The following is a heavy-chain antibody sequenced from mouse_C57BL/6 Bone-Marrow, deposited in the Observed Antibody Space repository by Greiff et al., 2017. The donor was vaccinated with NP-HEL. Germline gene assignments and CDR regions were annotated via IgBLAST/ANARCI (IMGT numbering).Heavy chain of an antibody. Sequence: QVQLQQSGPELVKPGASVKISCKASGYAFSSSWMNWVKQRPGKGLEWIGRIYPGDGDTNYNGKFKGKATLTADTSSSTAYMQLSSLTSEDSAVYFCASGGFYGSSSFAYWGQGTLVTVSA. D-gene: IGHD1-1*01. CDR3: ASGGFYGSSSFAY. CDR2: IYPGDGDT. CDR1: GYAFSSSW. J-gene: IGHJ3*01. V-gene: IGHV1-82*01.